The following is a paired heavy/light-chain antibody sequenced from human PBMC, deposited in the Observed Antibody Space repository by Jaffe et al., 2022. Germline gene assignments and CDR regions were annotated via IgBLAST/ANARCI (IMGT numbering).Heavy chain of an antibody. J-gene: IGHJ4*02. CDR3: ARERYYFDY. CDR1: GGSISYYY. V-gene: IGHV4-59*01. CDR2: IYYSGST. D-gene: IGHD4-17*01. Sequence: QVQLQESGPGLVKPSETLSLTCTVSGGSISYYYWSWIRQPPGKGLEWIGYIYYSGSTSYNPSLQSRVTISVDTSKNQFSLKLTSVTAADTAVYYCARERYYFDYWGQGTLVTVSS.
Light chain of an antibody. V-gene: IGKV3-20*01. CDR3: QQYGSSPPYT. CDR1: QSVSSSY. CDR2: GAS. J-gene: IGKJ2*01. Sequence: EIVLTQSPGTLSLSPGERATLSCRASQSVSSSYLAWYQQKPGQAPRLLIYGASSRATGIPDRFSGSGSGTDFTLTISRLEPEDFTVYYCQQYGSSPPYTFGQGTKLEIK.